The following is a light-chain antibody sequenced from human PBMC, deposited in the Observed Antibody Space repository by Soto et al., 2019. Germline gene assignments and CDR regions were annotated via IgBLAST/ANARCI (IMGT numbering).Light chain of an antibody. CDR2: DAS. CDR1: QSVLYSANNRNY. Sequence: DILLTQSPDPLAVSLGERATMTCKSSQSVLYSANNRNYLAWYQKKPGKAPNLLIYDASRLQSGVPSRFSGSGGGTDFTLSISSVQPEDFATYFYQQSYMDPITFGQGTRLEIK. CDR3: QQSYMDPIT. J-gene: IGKJ5*01. V-gene: IGKV1-39*01.